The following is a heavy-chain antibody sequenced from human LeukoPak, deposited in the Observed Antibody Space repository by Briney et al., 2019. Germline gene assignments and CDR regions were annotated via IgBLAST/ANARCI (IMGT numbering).Heavy chain of an antibody. CDR1: GGSISSSSYY. CDR2: IYYSGST. CDR3: ARNVPAASYYYYYYMDV. J-gene: IGHJ6*03. D-gene: IGHD2-2*01. Sequence: SETLSLTCTVSGGSISSSSYYWGWIRQPPGKGLEWIGSIYYSGSTYYNPSLKSRVTISVDTSKNQFSLKLSSVTAADTAVYYCARNVPAASYYYYYYMDVWGKGTTVTVSS. V-gene: IGHV4-39*07.